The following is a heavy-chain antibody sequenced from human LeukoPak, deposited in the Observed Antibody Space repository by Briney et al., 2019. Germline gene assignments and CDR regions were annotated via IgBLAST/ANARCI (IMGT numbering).Heavy chain of an antibody. J-gene: IGHJ4*02. D-gene: IGHD3-22*01. Sequence: SETLSLTCSVPGGSISTYYWSWIRQPPGKRLEWIGFIFHGGNTNYNPSLKSRVTISVDTFKNQFSLKLNSVTAADTAVYYCARSSAFALGYWGQGVLVTVSS. V-gene: IGHV4-59*01. CDR3: ARSSAFALGY. CDR1: GGSISTYY. CDR2: IFHGGNT.